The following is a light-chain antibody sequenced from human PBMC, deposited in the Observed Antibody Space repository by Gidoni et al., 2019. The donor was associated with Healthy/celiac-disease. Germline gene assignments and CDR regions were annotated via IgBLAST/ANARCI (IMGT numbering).Light chain of an antibody. J-gene: IGLJ2*01. CDR1: KLGDKY. CDR3: QAWDSSTDVV. Sequence: SYELTQLPSVSVSPGQPASITCSGDKLGDKYACWYQQKPGQSPVLVIYQDSKRPSGIPERFSGSNSGNTATLTISGTQAMDEADYYCQAWDSSTDVVFGGGTKLTVL. CDR2: QDS. V-gene: IGLV3-1*01.